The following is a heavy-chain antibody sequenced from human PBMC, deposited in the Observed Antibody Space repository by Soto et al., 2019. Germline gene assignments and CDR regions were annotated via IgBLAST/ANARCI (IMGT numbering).Heavy chain of an antibody. D-gene: IGHD1-26*01. V-gene: IGHV3-23*01. CDR2: ISGSGGST. CDR1: GFTFSSYA. CDR3: ASRGSGSDYDY. Sequence: EVQLLESGGGLVQPGGSLRLSCAASGFTFSSYAMRWVRQAPVKGLEWVSAISGSGGSTYYADSVKGRFTISRDNSKFPVYVQMNSLRAEYTAVYYCASRGSGSDYDYWGQGTLVTVSS. J-gene: IGHJ4*02.